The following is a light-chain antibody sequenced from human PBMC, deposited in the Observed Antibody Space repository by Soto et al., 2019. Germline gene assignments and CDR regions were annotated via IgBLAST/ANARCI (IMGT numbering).Light chain of an antibody. CDR1: SSDVGGYNY. J-gene: IGLJ3*02. CDR2: EVT. Sequence: QSALTQPASVSGSPGQSITISCTGTSSDVGGYNYVSWYQQHPGKAPKVMIYEVTNRASGVSNRFSASKSGNTASLTISGLRAEDEAEYHCSSFTSSSTWVFGGGTQLTV. CDR3: SSFTSSSTWV. V-gene: IGLV2-14*03.